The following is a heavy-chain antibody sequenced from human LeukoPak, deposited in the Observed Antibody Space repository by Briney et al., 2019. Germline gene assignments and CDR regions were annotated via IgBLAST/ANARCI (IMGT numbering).Heavy chain of an antibody. CDR2: IYYSGST. V-gene: IGHV4-39*01. CDR3: ARRVTSESSWYAVGWFDP. J-gene: IGHJ5*02. Sequence: PSETLSLTCTVSGGSISSSSYYWGWIRQPPGKGLEWIGSIYYSGSTYYNPSLKSRVTISVDTSKNQFSLKLSSVTAADTAVYYCARRVTSESSWYAVGWFDPWGQGTLVTVSS. CDR1: GGSISSSSYY. D-gene: IGHD6-13*01.